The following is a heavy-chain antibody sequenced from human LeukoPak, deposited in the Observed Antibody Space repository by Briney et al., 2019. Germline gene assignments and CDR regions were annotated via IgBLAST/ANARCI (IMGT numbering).Heavy chain of an antibody. J-gene: IGHJ3*02. CDR3: AKCSSEYSSGRNDAFDI. D-gene: IGHD6-19*01. CDR1: GFTFSSYG. CDR2: ISYDGSNK. Sequence: GGSLRLSCAASGFTFSSYGMHWFRQAPGKGLEWVAVISYDGSNKYYADSVKGRFTISRDNSKNTLYLQMNSLRAEDTAVYYCAKCSSEYSSGRNDAFDIWGQGTMVTVSS. V-gene: IGHV3-30*18.